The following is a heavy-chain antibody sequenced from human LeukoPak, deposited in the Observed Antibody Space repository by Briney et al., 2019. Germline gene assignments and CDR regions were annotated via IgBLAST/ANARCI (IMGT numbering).Heavy chain of an antibody. Sequence: GGSLRLSCAASGFIFSSYWMSWVRQAPGKGLEWVANIKEDGSEKYYVDSVKGRFTISRDNAKNSLYLQMNSLRAEDTAVYYCARDRTRAYYWGQGTLVTVSS. CDR1: GFIFSSYW. CDR2: IKEDGSEK. V-gene: IGHV3-7*01. J-gene: IGHJ4*02. CDR3: ARDRTRAYY.